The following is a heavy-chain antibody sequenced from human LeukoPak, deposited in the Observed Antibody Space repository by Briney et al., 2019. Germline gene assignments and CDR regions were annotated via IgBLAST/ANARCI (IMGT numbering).Heavy chain of an antibody. J-gene: IGHJ4*02. CDR3: ARDRVSGGSGWYGEDH. CDR1: GFTFSSYD. Sequence: GGSLRLSCAASGFTFSSYDMHWVRQATGKGLEWVSAIGTAGDTYYPGSVKGRFTISRENAKNSLYLQMNSLRAGDTAVYYCARDRVSGGSGWYGEDHWGQGALVTASS. V-gene: IGHV3-13*01. CDR2: IGTAGDT. D-gene: IGHD6-19*01.